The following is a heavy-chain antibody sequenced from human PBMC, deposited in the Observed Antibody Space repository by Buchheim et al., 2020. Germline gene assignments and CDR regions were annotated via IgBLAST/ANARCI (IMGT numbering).Heavy chain of an antibody. D-gene: IGHD6-13*01. Sequence: QVQLQESGPGLVAPSGTLSLTCAVSDDSITSNNWWTWVRQAPGKGLEWIGHIYHTGATNYSPSLESRVSMSVDTTQNQFSFTLTSLTAADTALYFCARAKDEQNLGVYFDSWGQG. CDR2: IYHTGAT. J-gene: IGHJ4*02. CDR1: DDSITSNNW. V-gene: IGHV4-4*02. CDR3: ARAKDEQNLGVYFDS.